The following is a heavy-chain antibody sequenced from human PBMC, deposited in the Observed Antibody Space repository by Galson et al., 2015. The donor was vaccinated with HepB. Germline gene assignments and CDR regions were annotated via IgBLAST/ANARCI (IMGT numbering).Heavy chain of an antibody. CDR2: INPYNGNT. J-gene: IGHJ4*02. CDR1: GYSFTSYG. CDR3: ARDQKGVSLVPANFDH. D-gene: IGHD2-8*02. V-gene: IGHV1-18*01. Sequence: SVKVSCKASGYSFTSYGVSWVRQAPRQGLEWMGWINPYNGNTNYAQKFRGRVFLTTDTSTSTAYLELVSLRSDDTALYYCARDQKGVSLVPANFDHWGQGTLVTVSS.